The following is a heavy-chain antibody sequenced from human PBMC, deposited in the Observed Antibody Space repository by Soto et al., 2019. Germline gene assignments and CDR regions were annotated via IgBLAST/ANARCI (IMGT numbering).Heavy chain of an antibody. Sequence: GGSLRLSCAASGFTFSSYWMSWVRQAPGKGLEWVANIKQDGSEKYYVDSVKGRFTISRDNAKNSLYLQMNSLRAEDTAVYYCARPIVVVTITGFGYWGQGTLVTVSS. CDR3: ARPIVVVTITGFGY. V-gene: IGHV3-7*01. J-gene: IGHJ4*02. D-gene: IGHD3-22*01. CDR1: GFTFSSYW. CDR2: IKQDGSEK.